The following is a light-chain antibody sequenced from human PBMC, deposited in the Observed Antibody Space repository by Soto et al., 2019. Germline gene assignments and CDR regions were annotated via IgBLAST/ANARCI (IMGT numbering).Light chain of an antibody. J-gene: IGKJ3*01. V-gene: IGKV3-11*01. CDR1: QSVSSY. Sequence: EIVLTQSPATLSLSPGERATLSCRASQSVSSYLAWYPQKPGQAPRLLIYDASNRATGIPARFSGSGSGTVFSLTISSLEPEDFAVYYCQQRSVFGDGTKVDIK. CDR2: DAS. CDR3: QQRSV.